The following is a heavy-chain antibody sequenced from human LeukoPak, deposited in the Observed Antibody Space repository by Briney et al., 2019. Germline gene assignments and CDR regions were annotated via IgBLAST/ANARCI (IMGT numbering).Heavy chain of an antibody. CDR3: SCGSGSLPSHY. J-gene: IGHJ4*02. CDR2: IRSKAYGGTT. V-gene: IGHV3-49*04. Sequence: GGSLRLSCAVSGFSFTNFWMSWVRQASGKGLEWVGFIRSKAYGGTTEYAASVKGRFAISRDDSKSIAYLQMNSLKTEDTAVYYCSCGSGSLPSHYWGQGTLVTVSS. D-gene: IGHD3-10*01. CDR1: GFSFTNFW.